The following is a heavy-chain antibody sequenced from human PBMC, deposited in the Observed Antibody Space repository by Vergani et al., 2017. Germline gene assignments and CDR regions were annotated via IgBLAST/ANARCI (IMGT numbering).Heavy chain of an antibody. D-gene: IGHD3-9*01. CDR2: INHSGST. CDR3: ARDLRYFVWSLAPRGYFDY. V-gene: IGHV4-34*01. J-gene: IGHJ4*02. Sequence: QVQLQQWGAGLLKPSETLSLTCAVYGGSFSGYYWSWIRQPPGKGLEWIGEINHSGSTNYNPSLKSRVTISVDTSKSQFSLKLGSVTATDTAVYYCARDLRYFVWSLAPRGYFDYWGQGTLVTVSS. CDR1: GGSFSGYY.